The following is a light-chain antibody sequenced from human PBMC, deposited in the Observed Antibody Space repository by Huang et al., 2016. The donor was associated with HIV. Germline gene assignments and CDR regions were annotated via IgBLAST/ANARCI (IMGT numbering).Light chain of an antibody. CDR3: QQSSISPWT. V-gene: IGKV1-39*01. J-gene: IGKJ1*01. CDR1: QTISNY. Sequence: DIQMTQSPSSLSASVGDRVTITCRASQTISNYLNWYQQKPGKAPKLLIYAASDLQSGVPSRFSGRRSGTDFTLTISSLQPEDSATYYCQQSSISPWTFGQGTRVEIK. CDR2: AAS.